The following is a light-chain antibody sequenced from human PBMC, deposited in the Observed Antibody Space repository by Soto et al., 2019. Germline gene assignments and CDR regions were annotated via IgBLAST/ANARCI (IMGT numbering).Light chain of an antibody. CDR2: GAS. CDR1: QSVSSN. J-gene: IGKJ5*01. CDR3: QEYDGAPPIT. Sequence: EVVMTQSPATLSVSPGERATLSCRSSQSVSSNLAWYQQKHGQAPRLLIYGASTRATGIPARFSGSGSGTEFTLTISRLEPEDFAVYYCQEYDGAPPITFGLGTRLEIK. V-gene: IGKV3-15*01.